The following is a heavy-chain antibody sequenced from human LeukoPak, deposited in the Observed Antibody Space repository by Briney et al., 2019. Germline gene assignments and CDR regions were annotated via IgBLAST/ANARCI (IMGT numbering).Heavy chain of an antibody. V-gene: IGHV3-30*18. Sequence: GGSLRLSCAASGFTFSSYGMHWVRQAPGKGLEWVAVISYDGSDKYSADSVKGRFTISRDNSNNTLYLQMNSLRAEDTAVYYCAKNAHYQGYSYGGIDYWGQGTLVTVSS. J-gene: IGHJ4*02. CDR2: ISYDGSDK. CDR3: AKNAHYQGYSYGGIDY. D-gene: IGHD5-18*01. CDR1: GFTFSSYG.